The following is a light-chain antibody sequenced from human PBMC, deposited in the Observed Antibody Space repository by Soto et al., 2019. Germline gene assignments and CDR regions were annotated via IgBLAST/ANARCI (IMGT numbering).Light chain of an antibody. Sequence: EIVMTQSPATLSVSPGERATLSCRASQSVKSSLAWYQHKPGQLPRLLIYGASTRATGVPLRFSGSGSGTDFTLTISSLQAEDVAVYYCQHYHQWPPFTFGPGTKVDIK. CDR1: QSVKSS. J-gene: IGKJ3*01. CDR2: GAS. V-gene: IGKV3-15*01. CDR3: QHYHQWPPFT.